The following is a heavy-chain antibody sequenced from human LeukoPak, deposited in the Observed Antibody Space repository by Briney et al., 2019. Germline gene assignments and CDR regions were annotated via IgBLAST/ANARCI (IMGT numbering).Heavy chain of an antibody. CDR3: ARDPVVPAAYGNWFDP. D-gene: IGHD2-2*01. Sequence: GGSLRLSCAASGFTFSSCSMNWVRQAPGKGLEWVSSISSSSSYIYYADSVKGRFTISRDNAKNSLYLQMNSLRAEDTAVYYYARDPVVPAAYGNWFDPWGQGTLVTVSS. J-gene: IGHJ5*02. V-gene: IGHV3-21*01. CDR2: ISSSSSYI. CDR1: GFTFSSCS.